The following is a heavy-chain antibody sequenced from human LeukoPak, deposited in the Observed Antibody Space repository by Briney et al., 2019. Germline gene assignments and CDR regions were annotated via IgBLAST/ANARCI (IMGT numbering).Heavy chain of an antibody. CDR1: GGTISSHY. J-gene: IGHJ3*02. D-gene: IGHD6-6*01. V-gene: IGHV4-59*11. CDR2: IYYGGST. CDR3: ASLLPYSSSYISGAFDI. Sequence: SETLSLTCTVSGGTISSHYWSWIRQPPGKGLEWIGYIYYGGSTNYNPSLKSRVTISVDTSKNQFSLKLSSVTAADTAVYYCASLLPYSSSYISGAFDIWGQGTMVTVSS.